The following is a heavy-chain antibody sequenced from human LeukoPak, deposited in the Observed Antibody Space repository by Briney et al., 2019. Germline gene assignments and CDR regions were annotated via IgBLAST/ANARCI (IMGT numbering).Heavy chain of an antibody. D-gene: IGHD6-19*01. CDR3: AKEGPGIAVAGTEGVFDY. J-gene: IGHJ4*02. CDR1: GFTFSSYA. CDR2: ISGGGGST. V-gene: IGHV3-23*01. Sequence: PGGSLRLSCAASGFTFSSYAMSWVRQAPGKGLEWVSAISGGGGSTYYADSVKGRFTISRDNSKNTLYLQMNSLRAEDTAVYYCAKEGPGIAVAGTEGVFDYWGQGTLVTVSS.